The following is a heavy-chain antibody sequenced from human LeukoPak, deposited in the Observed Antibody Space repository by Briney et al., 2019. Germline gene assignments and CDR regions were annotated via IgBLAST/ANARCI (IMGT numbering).Heavy chain of an antibody. CDR1: GYSFPSYW. CDR2: IYPGDSDT. D-gene: IGHD4-23*01. J-gene: IGHJ4*02. V-gene: IGHV5-51*01. Sequence: GESLKISCEASGYSFPSYWIGWVRQMPGKGLEWMGIIYPGDSDTRYSPSFRGQVTISADKSSRTAYLQWRSLRASDTAMYFCARVDHDDGGNARNFDYWGQGTLVTVSS. CDR3: ARVDHDDGGNARNFDY.